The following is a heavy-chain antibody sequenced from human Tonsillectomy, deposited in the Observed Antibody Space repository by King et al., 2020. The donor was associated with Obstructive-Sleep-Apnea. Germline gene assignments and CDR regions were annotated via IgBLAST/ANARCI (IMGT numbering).Heavy chain of an antibody. V-gene: IGHV3-21*01. D-gene: IGHD6-13*01. J-gene: IGHJ4*02. CDR1: GFTFSSYN. CDR3: ATALAAAAPFDS. Sequence: VQLVQSGEGLVKPGGSLRLSCAASGFTFSSYNMNWVRQAPGKGLEWVSSISTSSGYIYYADSVKGRFSISRDNAKNSLYLQMNSLRVEDTAVYYCATALAAAAPFDSWGQGTLVTVSS. CDR2: ISTSSGYI.